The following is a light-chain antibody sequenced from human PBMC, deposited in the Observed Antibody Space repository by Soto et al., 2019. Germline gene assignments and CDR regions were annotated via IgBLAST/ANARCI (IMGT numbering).Light chain of an antibody. V-gene: IGLV2-14*01. CDR1: SSDVGAFNY. CDR2: EVS. CDR3: NSYATSSALV. Sequence: QSALTQPASVSGSPGQSITISCTGTSSDVGAFNYVSWYQQHPGRAPKLIIYEVSSRPSGVSNRFSGSKSANTASLTISGLQAEDEADYYCNSYATSSALVFGGGTKVTVL. J-gene: IGLJ3*02.